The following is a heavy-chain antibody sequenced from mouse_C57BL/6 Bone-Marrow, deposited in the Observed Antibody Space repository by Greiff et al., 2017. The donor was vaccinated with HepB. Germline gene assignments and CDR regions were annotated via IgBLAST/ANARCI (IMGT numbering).Heavy chain of an antibody. Sequence: EVHLVESGAGLVKPGGSLKLSCAASGFTFSSYAMSWVRQTPEKRLEWVAYISSGGDYIYYADTVKGRFTISRDNARNTRYLQMSSLKSEDTAMYYCTRDGYYFDYWGQGTTLTVSS. CDR2: ISSGGDYI. J-gene: IGHJ2*01. V-gene: IGHV5-9-1*02. D-gene: IGHD2-3*01. CDR1: GFTFSSYA. CDR3: TRDGYYFDY.